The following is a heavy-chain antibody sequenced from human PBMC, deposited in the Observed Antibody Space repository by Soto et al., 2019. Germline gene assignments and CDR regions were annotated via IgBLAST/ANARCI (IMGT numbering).Heavy chain of an antibody. V-gene: IGHV4-39*01. CDR1: GYSVSSSDYY. D-gene: IGHD2-15*01. CDR3: APLSVSLSGPYGIPV. J-gene: IGHJ6*02. Sequence: QLHLQESGPGLVKPSETLSLTCSVSGYSVSSSDYYWAWIRQPPGKGLEWIGSMFYSGLTYYNPSLKSRVTMSVDTSKNQFSVRLNYVTAADTAVYYGAPLSVSLSGPYGIPVCGQGTTVTFS. CDR2: MFYSGLT.